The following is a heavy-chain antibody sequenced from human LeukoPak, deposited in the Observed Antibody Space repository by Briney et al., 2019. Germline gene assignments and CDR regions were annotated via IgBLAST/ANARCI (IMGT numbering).Heavy chain of an antibody. CDR1: GGSFSGYY. CDR3: ATRNIVVVPAEGLGLNWFDP. V-gene: IGHV4-34*01. CDR2: INHSGST. J-gene: IGHJ5*02. D-gene: IGHD2-2*01. Sequence: SETLSLTCAVYGGSFSGYYWSWIRQPPGKGLEWIGEINHSGSTNYNPSLKSRVTISVDTSKNQFSLKLSSVTAADTAVYYCATRNIVVVPAEGLGLNWFDPWGQGTLVTVSS.